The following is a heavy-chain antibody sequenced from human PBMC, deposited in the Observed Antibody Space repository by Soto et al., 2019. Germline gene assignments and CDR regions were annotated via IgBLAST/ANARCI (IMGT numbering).Heavy chain of an antibody. J-gene: IGHJ6*02. CDR2: IYPGDSDT. CDR3: ARGTTAMANYYYYGMDV. D-gene: IGHD5-18*01. Sequence: PGESLKISCKGSGYSFTSYWIGWVRQMPGKGLEWMGIIYPGDSDTRYSPSFQGQVTISADKSISTAYLQWSSLEASDTAMYYCARGTTAMANYYYYGMDVWGQGTTVTVSS. V-gene: IGHV5-51*01. CDR1: GYSFTSYW.